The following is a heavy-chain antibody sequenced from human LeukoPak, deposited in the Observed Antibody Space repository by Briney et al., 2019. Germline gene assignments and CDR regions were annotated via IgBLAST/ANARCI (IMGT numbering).Heavy chain of an antibody. V-gene: IGHV3-23*01. D-gene: IGHD1-26*01. CDR3: ARGNWLYSGYAFDI. CDR2: ISGSGGST. J-gene: IGHJ3*02. CDR1: GFTFSSYA. Sequence: GGSLRLSCAASGFTFSSYAMSWVRQAPGKGLEWVSAISGSGGSTYYADSVKGRFTISRDNAKNSLYLQMNSLRAEDTAVYYCARGNWLYSGYAFDIWGQGTMVTVSS.